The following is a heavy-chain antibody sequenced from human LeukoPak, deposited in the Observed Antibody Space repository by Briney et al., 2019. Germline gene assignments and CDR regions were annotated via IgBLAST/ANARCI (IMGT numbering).Heavy chain of an antibody. CDR2: ISYDGSNK. D-gene: IGHD3-16*01. Sequence: GGSLRLSCAASGFTFSDYWMHWVRQAPGKGLEWVAVISYDGSNKYYADSVKGRFTISRDNAKNSLYLQMNTLRAEDTAVYYCARDRRGLGELWVFSDAFDIWGQGTMVTVSS. CDR3: ARDRRGLGELWVFSDAFDI. J-gene: IGHJ3*02. V-gene: IGHV3-30*03. CDR1: GFTFSDYW.